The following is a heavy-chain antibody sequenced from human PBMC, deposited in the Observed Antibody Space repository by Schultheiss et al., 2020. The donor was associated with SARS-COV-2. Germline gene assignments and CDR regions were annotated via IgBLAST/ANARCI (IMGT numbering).Heavy chain of an antibody. Sequence: GSLRLSCTVSGGSVTSASDHWSWIRQPPGKGLEWIGYIYHSGNIKYSSSLKSRVSISVDTSKNQFSLKLSSVTAADTAVYYCAREGPLATHWYFDLWGRGTLVTVSS. CDR1: GGSVTSASDH. CDR2: IYHSGNI. CDR3: AREGPLATHWYFDL. J-gene: IGHJ2*01. D-gene: IGHD3-3*02. V-gene: IGHV4-61*01.